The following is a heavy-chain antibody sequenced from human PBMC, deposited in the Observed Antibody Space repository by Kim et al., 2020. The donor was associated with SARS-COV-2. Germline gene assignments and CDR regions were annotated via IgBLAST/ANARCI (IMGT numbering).Heavy chain of an antibody. V-gene: IGHV4-34*01. Sequence: SETLSLTCAVYGGSFSGYYWSWIRQPPGKGLEWIGEINHSGSTNYNPSLKSRVTISVDTSKNQFSLKLSSVTAADTAVYYCASSRGWYCSGGSCYYFDYWGQGTLVTVSS. CDR3: ASSRGWYCSGGSCYYFDY. D-gene: IGHD2-15*01. CDR2: INHSGST. CDR1: GGSFSGYY. J-gene: IGHJ4*02.